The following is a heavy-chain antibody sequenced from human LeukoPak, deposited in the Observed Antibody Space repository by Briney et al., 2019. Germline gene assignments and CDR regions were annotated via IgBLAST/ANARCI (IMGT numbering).Heavy chain of an antibody. V-gene: IGHV3-53*01. CDR1: GFTFSSYA. CDR3: ARGGSYASFGFDY. CDR2: IYSGGST. J-gene: IGHJ4*02. Sequence: TGGSLRLSCAASGFTFSSYAMSWVRQAPGKGLEWVSLIYSGGSTYYADSVKGRFTISRDNSKNTLYLQMNSLRAEDTAVYYCARGGSYASFGFDYWGQGTLVTVSS. D-gene: IGHD1-26*01.